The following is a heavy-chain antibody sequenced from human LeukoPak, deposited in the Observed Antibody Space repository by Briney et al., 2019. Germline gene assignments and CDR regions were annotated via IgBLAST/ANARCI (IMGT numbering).Heavy chain of an antibody. CDR2: INPSGGST. D-gene: IGHD1-1*01. CDR1: GYTFTSYA. Sequence: ASVKVSCKASGYTFTSYAMNWMRQAPGQGLEWMGIINPSGGSTSYAQKFQGRVTMTRDMSTSTVYMELSSLSSEDTAVYYCASQLEFPFDYWGQGTLVTVSS. CDR3: ASQLEFPFDY. J-gene: IGHJ4*02. V-gene: IGHV1-46*01.